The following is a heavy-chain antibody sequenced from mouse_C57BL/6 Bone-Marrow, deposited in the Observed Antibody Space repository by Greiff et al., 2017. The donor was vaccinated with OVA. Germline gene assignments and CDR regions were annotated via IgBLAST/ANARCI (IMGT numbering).Heavy chain of an antibody. CDR1: GYTFTSYW. V-gene: IGHV1-69*01. Sequence: QVQLQQPGAELVMPGASVKLSCKASGYTFTSYWMHWVKQRPGQGLEWIGEIDPSDSYTNYNQKFKGKSTLTVDKSSSTAYMQLSSLTSEGSAVYYCARSNYWGQGTTLTVSS. CDR2: IDPSDSYT. J-gene: IGHJ2*01. CDR3: ARSNY.